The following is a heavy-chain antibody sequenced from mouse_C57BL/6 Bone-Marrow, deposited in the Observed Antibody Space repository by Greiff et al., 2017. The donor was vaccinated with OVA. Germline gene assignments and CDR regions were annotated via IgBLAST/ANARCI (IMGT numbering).Heavy chain of an antibody. CDR1: GYSFTGYY. V-gene: IGHV1-42*01. D-gene: IGHD2-3*01. CDR3: ARGGYYNY. J-gene: IGHJ2*01. CDR2: INPSTGGT. Sequence: VQLQQSGPELVKPGASVKISCTASGYSFTGYYMNWVKQSPEKSLEWIGEINPSTGGTTYNQKFKAKATLTVDKSSSTAYMQLKRLTSEDSAVYYCARGGYYNYWGQGTTLTVSS.